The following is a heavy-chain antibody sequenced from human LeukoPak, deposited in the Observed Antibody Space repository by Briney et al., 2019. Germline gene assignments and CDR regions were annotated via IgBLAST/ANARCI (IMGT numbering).Heavy chain of an antibody. Sequence: SETLSLTCAVYGGSFSGYYWSWLRQPPGKGLEWIGEINHSGSTNYNPSLKSRVTISVDKSKNQFSLKPSSVTAADTAVYYCARGLVNSPFDYWGQGTLVTVSS. CDR3: ARGLVNSPFDY. D-gene: IGHD2-21*01. V-gene: IGHV4-34*01. CDR1: GGSFSGYY. J-gene: IGHJ4*02. CDR2: INHSGST.